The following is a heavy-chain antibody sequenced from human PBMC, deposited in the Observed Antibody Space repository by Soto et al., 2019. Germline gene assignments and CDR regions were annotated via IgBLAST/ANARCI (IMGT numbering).Heavy chain of an antibody. V-gene: IGHV3-48*04. J-gene: IGHJ4*02. Sequence: VGSLRLSCAASGFTFSSYGMHWVRQAPGKGLEWISYISSSGSTAYYASSVEGRFTISRDNANNSVYLQMDSLRAEDTALYYCTRAAWFPYLSFYWGKGALVTVS. D-gene: IGHD3-10*01. CDR3: TRAAWFPYLSFY. CDR2: ISSSGSTA. CDR1: GFTFSSYG.